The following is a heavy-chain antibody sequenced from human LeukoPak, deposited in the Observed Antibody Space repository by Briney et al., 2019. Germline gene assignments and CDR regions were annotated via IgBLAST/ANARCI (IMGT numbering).Heavy chain of an antibody. CDR2: ISSSSSYI. Sequence: GGSLRLSCAASGFTFSRYWMHWVRQAPGKGLEWVSSISSSSSYIYYADSVKGRFTISRDNAKNSLYLQMNSLRAEDTAVYYCARGYSYGGLDYWGQGTLVTVSS. J-gene: IGHJ4*02. CDR3: ARGYSYGGLDY. V-gene: IGHV3-21*01. D-gene: IGHD5-18*01. CDR1: GFTFSRYW.